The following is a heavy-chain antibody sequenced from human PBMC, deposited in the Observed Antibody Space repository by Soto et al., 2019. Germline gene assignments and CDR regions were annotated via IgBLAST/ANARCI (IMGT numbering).Heavy chain of an antibody. CDR2: MSPNSGST. V-gene: IGHV1-8*01. Sequence: QVQLVRSGDEVKKPGASVKVSCKASGYTFTSYDINWVRQAAGQGLEWMGWMSPNSGSTGYAPKFQDRLTMTRDTSISTAYMELSSLRSEDTAVYYCYDLNYWGQGTLVTVSS. D-gene: IGHD3-22*01. CDR1: GYTFTSYD. CDR3: YDLNY. J-gene: IGHJ4*02.